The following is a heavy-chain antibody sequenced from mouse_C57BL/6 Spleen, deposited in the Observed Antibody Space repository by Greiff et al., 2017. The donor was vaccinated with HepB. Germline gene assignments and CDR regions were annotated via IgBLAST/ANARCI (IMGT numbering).Heavy chain of an antibody. Sequence: EVKVVESGGGLVQPKGSLKLSCAASGFSFNTYAMNWVRQAPGKGLEWVARIRSKSNNYATYYADSVKDRFTISRDDSESMLYLQMNNLKTEDTAMYYCVRQGSGLRWYFDVWGTGTTVTVSS. CDR1: GFSFNTYA. D-gene: IGHD2-4*01. V-gene: IGHV10-1*01. J-gene: IGHJ1*03. CDR3: VRQGSGLRWYFDV. CDR2: IRSKSNNYAT.